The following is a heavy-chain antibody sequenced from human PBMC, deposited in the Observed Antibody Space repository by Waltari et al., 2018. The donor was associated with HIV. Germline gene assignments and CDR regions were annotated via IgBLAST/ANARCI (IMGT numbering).Heavy chain of an antibody. CDR2: ISAYNGNT. CDR1: GYPFTSYG. V-gene: IGHV1-18*01. Sequence: QVQLVQSGAEVKKPGASVKVSCKASGYPFTSYGISWVRQAPGQGLEWMGWISAYNGNTNYAQKLQGRVTMTTDTSTSTAYMELRSLRSDDTAVYYCASYSSGWPYYYGMDVWGQGTTVTVSS. J-gene: IGHJ6*02. CDR3: ASYSSGWPYYYGMDV. D-gene: IGHD6-19*01.